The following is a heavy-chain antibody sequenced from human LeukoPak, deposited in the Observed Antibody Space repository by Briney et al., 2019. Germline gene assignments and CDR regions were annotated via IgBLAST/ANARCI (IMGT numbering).Heavy chain of an antibody. D-gene: IGHD6-13*01. V-gene: IGHV3-23*01. CDR3: AKTRPLDSSSWSHGDY. CDR2: ISGSGDST. CDR1: GFTFSSYA. J-gene: IGHJ4*02. Sequence: PGGSLRLSCAASGFTFSSYAMSWVRQAPGKGLESVSAISGSGDSTYYGDSVKGRFTISRDNSKNTLYLQMNSLRAEDTAVYYCAKTRPLDSSSWSHGDYWGQGTLVTVSS.